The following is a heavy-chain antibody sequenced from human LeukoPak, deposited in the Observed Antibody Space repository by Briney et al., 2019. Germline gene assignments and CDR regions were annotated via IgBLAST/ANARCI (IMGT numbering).Heavy chain of an antibody. CDR2: ISSSSSYI. D-gene: IGHD1-1*01. CDR3: ARDCHNGPFDY. CDR1: GFTFSNYA. V-gene: IGHV3-21*01. Sequence: PGGSLRLSCAASGFTFSNYAMTWVRQAPGKGLEWVSSISSSSSYIYYADSVKGRFTISRDNAKNSLYLQMNSLRAEDTAVYYCARDCHNGPFDYWGQGTLVTVSS. J-gene: IGHJ4*02.